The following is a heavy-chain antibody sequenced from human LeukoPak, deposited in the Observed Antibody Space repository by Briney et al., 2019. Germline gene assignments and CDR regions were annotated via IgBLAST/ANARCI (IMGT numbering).Heavy chain of an antibody. V-gene: IGHV3-23*01. CDR2: ITGSDYRT. D-gene: IGHD6-19*01. J-gene: IGHJ4*02. Sequence: GGSLRLSCEVSGLTFSSYAMSWVRQAPGKGLEWVSAITGSDYRTYYADSVKGRFTISRDNSKNTLYLQMNSLRAEDTAVYYCATILAAIDYWGQGTLVTVSS. CDR1: GLTFSSYA. CDR3: ATILAAIDY.